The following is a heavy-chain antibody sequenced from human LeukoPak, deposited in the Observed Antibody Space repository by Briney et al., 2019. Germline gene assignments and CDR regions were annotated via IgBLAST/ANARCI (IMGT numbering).Heavy chain of an antibody. CDR1: GFTFTSSA. CDR2: IVVGSGNT. CDR3: AAGSMAVAGIGPFDP. J-gene: IGHJ5*02. D-gene: IGHD6-19*01. Sequence: ASVKVSCKASGFTFTSSAMQWVRQARRQRLEWIGWIVVGSGNTNYAQKFQERVTITRDMSTSTAYMELSSLRSEDTAVYYCAAGSMAVAGIGPFDPWGQGTLVTVSS. V-gene: IGHV1-58*02.